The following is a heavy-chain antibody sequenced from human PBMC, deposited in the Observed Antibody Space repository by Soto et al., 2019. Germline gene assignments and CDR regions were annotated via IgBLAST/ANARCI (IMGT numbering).Heavy chain of an antibody. CDR2: INPSGGST. D-gene: IGHD3-22*01. V-gene: IGHV1-46*01. J-gene: IGHJ5*02. CDR3: ARGPVPEYYYDSNSYPPDP. CDR1: GYTFTSYY. Sequence: ASVKVSCKASGYTFTSYYMHWVRQAPGQGLEWMGIINPSGGSTSYAQKFQGRVTMTRDTSTSTVYMELSSLRSEDTAVYYCARGPVPEYYYDSNSYPPDPWGQGTLVTVSS.